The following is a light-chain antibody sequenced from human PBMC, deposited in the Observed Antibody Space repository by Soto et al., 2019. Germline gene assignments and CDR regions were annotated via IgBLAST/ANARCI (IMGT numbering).Light chain of an antibody. J-gene: IGKJ4*01. CDR3: QQLNSYLAT. V-gene: IGKV1-9*01. CDR2: AAS. Sequence: DIQLTQSPSFLSASVGDRVTITCRASQGISSYLAWYQQKPGKAPKLLIYAASTLQSGVPSRFSGSGSGTEFTLTISSLQPEGFATYYCQQLNSYLATFGGGTKVEIK. CDR1: QGISSY.